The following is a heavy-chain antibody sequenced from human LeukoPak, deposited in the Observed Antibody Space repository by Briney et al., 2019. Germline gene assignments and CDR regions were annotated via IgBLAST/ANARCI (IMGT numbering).Heavy chain of an antibody. CDR3: ARSITMIAYDAFDI. CDR2: IIPIFSTA. CDR1: GGTFSSYA. J-gene: IGHJ3*02. Sequence: ASVKVSCKASGGTFSSYAISWVRQAPGQGLEWMGGIIPIFSTANYAQKFQGRVTITADKSTSTAYMELSSLRSEDTAVYYCARSITMIAYDAFDIWGQGTMVTVSS. D-gene: IGHD3-22*01. V-gene: IGHV1-69*06.